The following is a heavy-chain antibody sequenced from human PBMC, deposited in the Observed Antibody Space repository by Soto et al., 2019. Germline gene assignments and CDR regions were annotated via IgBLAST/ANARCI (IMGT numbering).Heavy chain of an antibody. CDR2: LNPRGGST. CDR1: GYTFTNYY. Sequence: QVQLVQSGAEVKKPGASVKVACKTSGYTFTNYYLHWVRQAPGQGLEWMGILNPRGGSTTYAQKFQGRVSMTSDTATNRVNMELSGLRSEDTAVYYCARDGIAVAGTFPALYYDYGMDVWGQGSTVTVSS. V-gene: IGHV1-46*01. D-gene: IGHD6-19*01. CDR3: ARDGIAVAGTFPALYYDYGMDV. J-gene: IGHJ6*02.